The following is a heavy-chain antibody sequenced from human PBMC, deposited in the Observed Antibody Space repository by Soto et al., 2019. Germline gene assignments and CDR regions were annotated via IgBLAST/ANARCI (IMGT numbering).Heavy chain of an antibody. J-gene: IGHJ3*02. D-gene: IGHD2-21*02. CDR2: IIPIFGTA. Sequence: QVQLVQSGAEVKKPGSSVKVSCKASGGTFSSYAISWVRQAPRQGLEWMGGIIPIFGTANYAQKFQGRVTITADESTSTAYMELSSLRSEDTAVYYCARPRHIVVVTAMDAFDIWGQGTMVTVSS. CDR1: GGTFSSYA. V-gene: IGHV1-69*12. CDR3: ARPRHIVVVTAMDAFDI.